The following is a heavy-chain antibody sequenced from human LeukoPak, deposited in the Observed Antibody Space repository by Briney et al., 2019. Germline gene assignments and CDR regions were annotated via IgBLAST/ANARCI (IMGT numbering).Heavy chain of an antibody. Sequence: SETLSLTCAVYGGSFSGYYWSWIRQPPGKGLEWIGEINHSGSTNYNPSLKSRVTISVDTSKNQFSLKLSSVTAADTAVYYWASKHYYDSSGSLDYWGQGTLVTVSS. D-gene: IGHD3-22*01. V-gene: IGHV4-34*01. J-gene: IGHJ4*02. CDR3: ASKHYYDSSGSLDY. CDR2: INHSGST. CDR1: GGSFSGYY.